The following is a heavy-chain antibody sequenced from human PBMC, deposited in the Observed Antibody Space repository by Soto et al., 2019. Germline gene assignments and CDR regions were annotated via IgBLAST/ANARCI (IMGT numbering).Heavy chain of an antibody. CDR1: GGSISSGGYY. CDR2: IYYSGST. Sequence: SETLSLTCTVSGGSISSGGYYWSWIRQHPGKGLEWIGYIYYSGSTYYNPSLKSRVTISVDTSKNQFSLKLSSVTAADTAVYYCVRVKADGTRYYYGMDVWGQGTTVTVSS. CDR3: VRVKADGTRYYYGMDV. V-gene: IGHV4-31*03. J-gene: IGHJ6*02. D-gene: IGHD6-13*01.